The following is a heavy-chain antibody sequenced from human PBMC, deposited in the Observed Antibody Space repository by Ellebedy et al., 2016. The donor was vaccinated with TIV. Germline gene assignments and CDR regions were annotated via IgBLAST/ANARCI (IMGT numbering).Heavy chain of an antibody. CDR1: GGSISSSSYY. CDR3: ARPDALGVVEH. D-gene: IGHD3-3*01. V-gene: IGHV4-39*01. J-gene: IGHJ1*01. Sequence: GSLRLSXTVSGGSISSSSYYWSWIRQPPGKGLEWIGSIYYSGSTYYNPSLKSRVTISVDTSKNQFSLKLSSVTAADTAVYYCARPDALGVVEHWGQGTLVTVSS. CDR2: IYYSGST.